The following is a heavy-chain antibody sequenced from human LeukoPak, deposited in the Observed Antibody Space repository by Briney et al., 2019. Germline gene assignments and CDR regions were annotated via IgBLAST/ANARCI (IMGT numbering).Heavy chain of an antibody. CDR2: ISYDGSNK. D-gene: IGHD2-15*01. J-gene: IGHJ4*02. CDR3: AKIVFAGPRFDY. CDR1: GFTFSSYA. V-gene: IGHV3-30*04. Sequence: GGSLRLSCAASGFTFSSYAMHWVRQAPGKGLEWVAVISYDGSNKYYADSVKGRFTISRDNSKNTLYLQMNSLRAEDTAVYYCAKIVFAGPRFDYWGQGTLVTVSS.